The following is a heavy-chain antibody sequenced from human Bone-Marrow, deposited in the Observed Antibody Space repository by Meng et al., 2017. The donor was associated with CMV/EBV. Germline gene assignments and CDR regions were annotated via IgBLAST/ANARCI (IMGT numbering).Heavy chain of an antibody. D-gene: IGHD1-26*01. J-gene: IGHJ6*02. CDR3: ARIVGATLYYYYGMDV. V-gene: IGHV4-39*07. CDR1: GGSISSSNYY. Sequence: GSLRLSCTVSGGSISSSNYYWGWIRQPPGKGLEWIGSIYYSGSTYYNPSLKSRVTISVDTSKNQFSLKLSSVTAADTAVYYCARIVGATLYYYYGMDVWGQGTTVTFSS. CDR2: IYYSGST.